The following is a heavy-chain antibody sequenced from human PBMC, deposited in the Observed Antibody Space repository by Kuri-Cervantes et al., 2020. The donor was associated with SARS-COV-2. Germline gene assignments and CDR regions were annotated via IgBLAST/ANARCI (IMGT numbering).Heavy chain of an antibody. J-gene: IGHJ6*02. D-gene: IGHD3-3*01. V-gene: IGHV4-39*02. CDR2: IYYSGST. Sequence: ESLKISCTVSGGSISSSSYYGGWIRQPPGKGLEWIGSIYYSGSTYYNPSLKSRVTISVDTSKNQFSLKLSSVTAADTAVYYCARDRREITIFGAIYYGMDVWGQGTTVTVSS. CDR3: ARDRREITIFGAIYYGMDV. CDR1: GGSISSSSYY.